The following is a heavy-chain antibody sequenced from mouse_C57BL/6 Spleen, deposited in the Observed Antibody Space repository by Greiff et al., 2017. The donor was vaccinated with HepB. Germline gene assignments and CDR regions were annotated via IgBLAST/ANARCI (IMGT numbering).Heavy chain of an antibody. CDR3: ARSLYYYGSSYGDY. Sequence: QVQLQQSGAELVKPGASVKISCKASGYAFSSYWMNWVKQRPGKGLEWIGQIYPGDGDTNYNGKFKGKATLTADKSSSTAYMQLSSLTSEDSAVYFCARSLYYYGSSYGDYWGQGTTLTVSS. CDR1: GYAFSSYW. V-gene: IGHV1-80*01. CDR2: IYPGDGDT. J-gene: IGHJ2*01. D-gene: IGHD1-1*01.